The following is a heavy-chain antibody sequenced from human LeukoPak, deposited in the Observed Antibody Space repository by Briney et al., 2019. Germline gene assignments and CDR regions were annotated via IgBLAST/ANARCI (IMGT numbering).Heavy chain of an antibody. Sequence: GASVKVSCKASGYTFTSYGVSWVRPAPGQGLEWMGWISAYNGNTNYAQKLQGRVTMTIDTSTSTAYMELRSLRSDDTAVYYCARFGGVAVAGFRYFDYWGQGTLVTVSS. D-gene: IGHD6-19*01. V-gene: IGHV1-18*01. CDR2: ISAYNGNT. J-gene: IGHJ4*02. CDR1: GYTFTSYG. CDR3: ARFGGVAVAGFRYFDY.